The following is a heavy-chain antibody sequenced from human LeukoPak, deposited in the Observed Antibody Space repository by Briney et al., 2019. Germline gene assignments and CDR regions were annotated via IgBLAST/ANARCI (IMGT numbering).Heavy chain of an antibody. D-gene: IGHD5-18*01. CDR1: GFTFSSYW. J-gene: IGHJ4*02. V-gene: IGHV3-7*01. CDR3: GRNGGYSYGSFDY. Sequence: PGGSLRLSCAASGFTFSSYWMSWVRQAPGKGLEWVANIKQDGNEKYYVDSVKGRFTISRDNAKSSLCLQMNSLRAEDTAVYYCGRNGGYSYGSFDYWGQGTLVTVSS. CDR2: IKQDGNEK.